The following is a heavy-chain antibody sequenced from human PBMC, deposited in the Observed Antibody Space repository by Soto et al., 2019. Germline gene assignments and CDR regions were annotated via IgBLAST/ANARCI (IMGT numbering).Heavy chain of an antibody. V-gene: IGHV4-31*03. CDR1: GGSISSGGYY. D-gene: IGHD3-10*01. CDR3: ARARGFGELLFFWFDP. CDR2: IYYSGST. Sequence: PSETLSLTCTVSGGSISSGGYYWSWIRQHPGKGLEWIGYIYYSGSTYYNPSLTSRVTISVDTSKNQFSLKLSSVTAADTAVYYCARARGFGELLFFWFDPCGQGTMVTVYS. J-gene: IGHJ5*02.